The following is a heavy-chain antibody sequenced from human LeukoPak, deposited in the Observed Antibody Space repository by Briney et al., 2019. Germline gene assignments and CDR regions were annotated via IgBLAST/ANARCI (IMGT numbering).Heavy chain of an antibody. CDR1: GFTFSSYD. J-gene: IGHJ3*02. CDR2: IGTAGDT. D-gene: IGHD1-26*01. CDR3: ARGFRYSGNPTPNPGLDI. V-gene: IGHV3-13*01. Sequence: GGSLRLSCAASGFTFSSYDMHWVRQATGKGLEWVSAIGTAGDTYYPGSAKGRFTISRENAKNSLYLQMNSLRAEDTAVYYCARGFRYSGNPTPNPGLDIWGQGTMVTVSS.